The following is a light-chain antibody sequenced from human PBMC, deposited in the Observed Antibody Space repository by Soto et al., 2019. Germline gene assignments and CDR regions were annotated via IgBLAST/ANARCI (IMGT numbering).Light chain of an antibody. CDR2: DVN. V-gene: IGLV2-14*03. Sequence: QSALTQPASVSGSPGQSITISCTGTSSDVGGYNFVSWYQQHPGKAPRLMIFDVNNRPSGVSTRFSGSKSGNTASLTIPGLQAEDEADYYCCSYSGSNTIVVFGGGTKLTVL. CDR3: CSYSGSNTIVV. CDR1: SSDVGGYNF. J-gene: IGLJ2*01.